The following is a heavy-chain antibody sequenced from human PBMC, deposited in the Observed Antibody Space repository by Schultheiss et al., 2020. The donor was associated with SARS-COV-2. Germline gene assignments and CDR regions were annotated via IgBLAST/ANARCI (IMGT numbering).Heavy chain of an antibody. Sequence: ASVKVSCKASGYTFTGYYMHWVRQAPGQGLEWMGRINPNSGGTNYAQKFQGRVTMTRDTSISTAYMELSRLRSDDTAVYYCAREGSGFDCSSDSCYFNWFDPWGQGTLVTVSS. CDR1: GYTFTGYY. J-gene: IGHJ5*02. V-gene: IGHV1-2*06. D-gene: IGHD2-2*01. CDR3: AREGSGFDCSSDSCYFNWFDP. CDR2: INPNSGGT.